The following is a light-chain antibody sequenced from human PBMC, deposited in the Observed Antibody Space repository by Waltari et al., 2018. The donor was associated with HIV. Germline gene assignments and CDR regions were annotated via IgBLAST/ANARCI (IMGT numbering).Light chain of an antibody. J-gene: IGLJ1*01. V-gene: IGLV2-14*01. CDR3: ASFTSGRLNV. Sequence: QSALTQPASVSGSPGQSITISCTGTSNDVGAYDYVSWYQQSPGKVPKLLIYDVYNRPSRISNRCAGSTSGNMAFLTIYGLRAEDEADYYCASFTSGRLNVFGSGTKVSVL. CDR1: SNDVGAYDY. CDR2: DVY.